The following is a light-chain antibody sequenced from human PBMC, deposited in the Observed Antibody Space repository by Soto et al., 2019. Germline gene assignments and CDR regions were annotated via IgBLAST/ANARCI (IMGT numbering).Light chain of an antibody. V-gene: IGLV2-23*01. Sequence: QSALTQPASVSGSPGQSITISCTGTSSDVGSHKLVSWYQQYPGKAPKLIIFEASKRPSGVSNRFSGSKSGSTASLTISGLRAEDEADYYCCSNAGGSTYVFGTGTKVTVL. J-gene: IGLJ1*01. CDR3: CSNAGGSTYV. CDR1: SSDVGSHKL. CDR2: EAS.